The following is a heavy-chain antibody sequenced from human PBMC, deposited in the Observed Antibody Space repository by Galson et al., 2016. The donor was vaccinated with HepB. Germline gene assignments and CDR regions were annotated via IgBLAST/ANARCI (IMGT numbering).Heavy chain of an antibody. CDR1: GFTFSNYG. V-gene: IGHV3-33*01. D-gene: IGHD4-17*01. CDR3: VRAHYGVLPLDY. Sequence: SLRLSCAASGFTFSNYGFHWARHTPAKGLEWVAFIYSDGSKIYYGNSVKGRFTISRDNSKHTVYLEMNSLRAEDTAVYYCVRAHYGVLPLDYWGQGTLVTVSA. CDR2: IYSDGSKI. J-gene: IGHJ4*02.